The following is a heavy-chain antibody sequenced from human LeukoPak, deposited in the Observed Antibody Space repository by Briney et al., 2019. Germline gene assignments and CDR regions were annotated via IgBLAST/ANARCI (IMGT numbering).Heavy chain of an antibody. Sequence: SETLSLTCAVYGGSFSGYYWSWIRQPPGKGLEWIGEINHSGCTNYNPSLKSRVTISVDTSKNQFSLKLSSVTAADTAVYYCARGTNLAGGWLRYWGQGTLVTVSS. CDR2: INHSGCT. D-gene: IGHD5-12*01. CDR1: GGSFSGYY. CDR3: ARGTNLAGGWLRY. V-gene: IGHV4-34*01. J-gene: IGHJ4*02.